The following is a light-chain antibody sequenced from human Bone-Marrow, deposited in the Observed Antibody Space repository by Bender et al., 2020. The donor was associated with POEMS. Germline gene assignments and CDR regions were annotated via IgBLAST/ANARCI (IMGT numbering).Light chain of an antibody. J-gene: IGLJ1*01. CDR3: NSYTSRYTYV. Sequence: QSALTQPASVSGSPGQSITISCTGTSSDVGGYNYVSWYQQHPGKVPKLMIYEVSNRPSGVSNRFSGSKSGNTASLTISGLQAEDEADYYCNSYTSRYTYVFGTGTKVTVL. V-gene: IGLV2-14*01. CDR1: SSDVGGYNY. CDR2: EVS.